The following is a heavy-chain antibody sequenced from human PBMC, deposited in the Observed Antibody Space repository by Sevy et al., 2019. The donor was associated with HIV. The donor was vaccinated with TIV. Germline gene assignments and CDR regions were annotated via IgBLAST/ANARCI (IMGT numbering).Heavy chain of an antibody. CDR2: KSYDGSNK. Sequence: GGSLRLSCAASGFTFSSYAMHWVRQAPGKGLEWVADKSYDGSNKYYADSVKGRFTISRDNSKNTLYLQMNSLRAEDTAVYYCARGGQGDYYGMDVWGQGTTVTVSS. J-gene: IGHJ6*02. V-gene: IGHV3-30-3*01. CDR3: ARGGQGDYYGMDV. CDR1: GFTFSSYA.